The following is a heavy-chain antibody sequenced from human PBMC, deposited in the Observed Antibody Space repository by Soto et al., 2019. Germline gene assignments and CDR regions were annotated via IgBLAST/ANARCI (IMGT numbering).Heavy chain of an antibody. CDR2: ISGSGGTT. Sequence: VQLLESGGGLVQPGGSLRLSCAASGFAFSSYAMSWVRQAPGKGLEWVSGISGSGGTTYYAGSAKGRFTISRDSSRDTLYLQMNSLRDEDTAVYYCAKDGDFWGGYYKHRGLDYWGQGTLVTVSS. CDR1: GFAFSSYA. J-gene: IGHJ4*02. CDR3: AKDGDFWGGYYKHRGLDY. V-gene: IGHV3-23*01. D-gene: IGHD3-3*01.